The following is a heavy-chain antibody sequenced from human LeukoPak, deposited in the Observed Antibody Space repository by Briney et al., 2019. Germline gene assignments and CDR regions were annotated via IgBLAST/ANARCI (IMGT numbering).Heavy chain of an antibody. Sequence: ASVKVSCKASGGTFSSYAISWVRQAPGQGLEWMVWINPNSGGTNYAQKFQGRVTMTRDTSISTAYMELSRLRSDDTAVYYCARISRVGATGHYYYYMDVWGKGTTVTVSS. V-gene: IGHV1-2*02. CDR3: ARISRVGATGHYYYYMDV. J-gene: IGHJ6*03. CDR2: INPNSGGT. CDR1: GGTFSSYA. D-gene: IGHD1-26*01.